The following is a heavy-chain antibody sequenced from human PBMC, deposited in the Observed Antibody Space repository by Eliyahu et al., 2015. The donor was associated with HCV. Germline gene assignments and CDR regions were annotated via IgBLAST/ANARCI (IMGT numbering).Heavy chain of an antibody. CDR2: ISGSGGST. J-gene: IGHJ5*02. CDR3: AKDQGVIVLMAQGWFXP. CDR1: GFXFXRSX. D-gene: IGHD2-8*01. Sequence: EVQLLESGGGXVQPGGSLRLSCAASGFXFXRSXMSWVRQAPGKGLEWVSAISGSGGSTYYADSVKGRFTISRDNSKNTLYLQMNSLRAEDTAVYYCAKDQGVIVLMAQGWFXPWGQGTLVTVSS. V-gene: IGHV3-23*01.